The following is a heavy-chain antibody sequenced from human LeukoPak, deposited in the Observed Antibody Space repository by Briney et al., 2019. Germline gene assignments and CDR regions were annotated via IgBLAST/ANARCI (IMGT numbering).Heavy chain of an antibody. Sequence: GASVKVSCKASGGTFSSSPISWVRQAPGQGLEWMGGIIPIFGTANYAQKFQGRVTITADESTRTAYMKLSSLRSEDTAVYYCARPAAYHLPKEMFLYYWGQGTLVTVSS. CDR1: GGTFSSSP. D-gene: IGHD2-2*01. V-gene: IGHV1-69*13. J-gene: IGHJ4*02. CDR3: ARPAAYHLPKEMFLYY. CDR2: IIPIFGTA.